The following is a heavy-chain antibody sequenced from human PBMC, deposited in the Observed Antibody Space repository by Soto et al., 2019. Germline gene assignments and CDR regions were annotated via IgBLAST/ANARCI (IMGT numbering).Heavy chain of an antibody. CDR1: GYTLTELS. Sequence: QVQLVQSGAEVKKPGASVKVSCKVSGYTLTELSMHWVRQAPGKGLEWLGGFDTEDGETIYAQKYQGRVTMNEETSTDTAYMELGSLRSEDTAVYDCSTCRGQLFPGWFDPWGQGTLVTVSS. V-gene: IGHV1-24*01. J-gene: IGHJ5*02. CDR2: FDTEDGET. D-gene: IGHD3-10*01. CDR3: STCRGQLFPGWFDP.